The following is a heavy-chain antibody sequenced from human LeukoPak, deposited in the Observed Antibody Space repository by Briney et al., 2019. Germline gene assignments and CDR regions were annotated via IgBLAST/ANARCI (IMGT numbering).Heavy chain of an antibody. V-gene: IGHV1-46*01. CDR1: GYTFSSYY. CDR2: INPSGGST. D-gene: IGHD1-14*01. CDR3: ARQSVRPGASPLFDY. J-gene: IGHJ4*02. Sequence: ASVKVSCKASGYTFSSYYMHWVRQAPGQGLKWMGIINPSGGSTTYAQKFQGRVTVSIDTSTSTVYMELSSLRSEDTAVFYCARQSVRPGASPLFDYWGQGTLVTVSS.